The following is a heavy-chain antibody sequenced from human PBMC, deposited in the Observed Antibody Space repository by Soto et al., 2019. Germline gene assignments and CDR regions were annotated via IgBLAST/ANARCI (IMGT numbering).Heavy chain of an antibody. CDR1: GDSVSSNSAA. V-gene: IGHV6-1*01. D-gene: IGHD3-3*01. J-gene: IGHJ6*02. CDR2: TYYRSKWYN. Sequence: SQTLSLTCAISGDSVSSNSAAWNWIRQSPSRGLEWLGRTYYRSKWYNDYAVSVKSRITINPDTFKNQFSLQLNSVTPEDTAVYYCARGGMDYDLWSGYLESDGMDVWGQGTTVTVSS. CDR3: ARGGMDYDLWSGYLESDGMDV.